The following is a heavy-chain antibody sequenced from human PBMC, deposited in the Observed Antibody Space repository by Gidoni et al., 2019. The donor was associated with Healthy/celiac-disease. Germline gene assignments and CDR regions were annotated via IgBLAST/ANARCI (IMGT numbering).Heavy chain of an antibody. CDR3: ARGYYYDSSGYYYSLDQPDWYFDL. D-gene: IGHD3-22*01. CDR1: GFTFSSYW. J-gene: IGHJ2*01. CDR2: INSDGSST. V-gene: IGHV3-74*01. Sequence: EVQLVESGGGLVQPGGSLRLSCAASGFTFSSYWMHWVRQAPGKGLVWFSRINSDGSSTSYADSVKGRFTIARDNAKNTLYLQMNSLRAEDTAVYYCARGYYYDSSGYYYSLDQPDWYFDLWGRGTLVTVSS.